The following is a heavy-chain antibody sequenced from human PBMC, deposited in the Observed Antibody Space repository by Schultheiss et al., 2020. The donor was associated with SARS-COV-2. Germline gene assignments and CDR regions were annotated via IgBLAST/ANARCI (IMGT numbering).Heavy chain of an antibody. V-gene: IGHV5-51*01. J-gene: IGHJ3*02. Sequence: GESLKISCKASGYTFTDYWVGWVRQMPGKGLEWMGFIYPGDSDTRYSPSFQGQVSISADKSASTAYLQWSSLKASDTAMYYCARPPRDYSSDAFDIWGQGTMVTVSS. CDR3: ARPPRDYSSDAFDI. CDR1: GYTFTDYW. CDR2: IYPGDSDT. D-gene: IGHD6-13*01.